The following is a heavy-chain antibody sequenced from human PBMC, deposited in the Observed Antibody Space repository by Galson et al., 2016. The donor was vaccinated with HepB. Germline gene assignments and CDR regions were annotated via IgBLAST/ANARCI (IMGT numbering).Heavy chain of an antibody. CDR3: ARRHEYCPPVGCSVDY. V-gene: IGHV3-30*03. Sequence: LRLSCAASGFTFSNYGMHWVRQAPGKGLEWVAADSMDGRRKFYADSVKGRFTISRDNSNSMLFLQMSSLRVDDTAVYYCARRHEYCPPVGCSVDYWGQGTLVSVSS. J-gene: IGHJ4*02. CDR2: DSMDGRRK. CDR1: GFTFSNYG. D-gene: IGHD2/OR15-2a*01.